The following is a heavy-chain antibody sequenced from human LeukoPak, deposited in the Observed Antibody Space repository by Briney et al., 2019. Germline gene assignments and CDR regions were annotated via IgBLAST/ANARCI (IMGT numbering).Heavy chain of an antibody. Sequence: GGSLRLSCAASGFTFSSYAMNWVRQAPGKGLEWVSAITGSGAGTYYADSVKGRFTISRDNAKNSLYLQMNSLRTEDTAVYYCARIRPAYSSSLFNWFDPWGQGTLVTVSS. V-gene: IGHV3-23*01. CDR1: GFTFSSYA. D-gene: IGHD6-13*01. CDR3: ARIRPAYSSSLFNWFDP. CDR2: ITGSGAGT. J-gene: IGHJ5*02.